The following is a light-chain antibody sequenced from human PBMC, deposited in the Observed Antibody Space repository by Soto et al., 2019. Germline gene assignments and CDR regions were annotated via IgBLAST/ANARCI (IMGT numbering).Light chain of an antibody. J-gene: IGLJ2*01. Sequence: QSVLTQPASVSGSPGQSITISCTGTSSDVGGYEYVSWYQQHAGKAPKLLIYEVSNRPSGGSNRFSGSKSANTASLTISGLQAEDEADYYCSSYTSSSTLVFGGGTKVTVL. CDR1: SSDVGGYEY. V-gene: IGLV2-14*01. CDR2: EVS. CDR3: SSYTSSSTLV.